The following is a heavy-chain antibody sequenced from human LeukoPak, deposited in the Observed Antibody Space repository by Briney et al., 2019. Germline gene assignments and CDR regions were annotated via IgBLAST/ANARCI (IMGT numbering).Heavy chain of an antibody. CDR1: GGSISSSSYY. Sequence: SETLSLTCTVSGGSISSSSYYWGWIRQPPGKGLEWIGSIYYSGSTYYNPSLKSRVTISVDTSKNQFSLKLSSVTAADTAVYYCAKGSSWYFYFDYWGQGTLVTVSS. CDR2: IYYSGST. D-gene: IGHD6-13*01. V-gene: IGHV4-39*07. CDR3: AKGSSWYFYFDY. J-gene: IGHJ4*02.